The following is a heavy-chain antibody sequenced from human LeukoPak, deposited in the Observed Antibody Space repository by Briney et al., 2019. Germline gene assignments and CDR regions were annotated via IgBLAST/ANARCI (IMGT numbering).Heavy chain of an antibody. Sequence: SQTLSLTCTVSGGSISSGGYYWSWIRQHPGKGLEWIGYIYYSGSTYYNPSLKSRVTISLDTSKNQFSLKLSSVTAADTAVYYCARNGYSSGWYAEYFQHWGQGTLVTVSS. J-gene: IGHJ1*01. CDR1: GGSISSGGYY. CDR3: ARNGYSSGWYAEYFQH. D-gene: IGHD6-19*01. CDR2: IYYSGST. V-gene: IGHV4-31*03.